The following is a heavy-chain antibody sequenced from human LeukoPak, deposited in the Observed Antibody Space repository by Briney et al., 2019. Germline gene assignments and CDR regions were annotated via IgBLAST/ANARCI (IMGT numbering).Heavy chain of an antibody. CDR1: GFTFGDYA. D-gene: IGHD2-8*02. CDR2: IRSKAYGGTT. CDR3: ARELHRTGVFDI. J-gene: IGHJ3*02. Sequence: GRSLRLSCTASGFTFGDYAMSWVRQAPGKGLEWVGFIRSKAYGGTTEYAASVKGRFTISRDDSKSIAYLQMNSLKTEDTAVYYCARELHRTGVFDIWGQGTMATVSS. V-gene: IGHV3-49*04.